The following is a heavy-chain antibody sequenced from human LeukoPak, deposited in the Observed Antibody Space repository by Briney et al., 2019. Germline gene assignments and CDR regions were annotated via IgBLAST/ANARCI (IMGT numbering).Heavy chain of an antibody. Sequence: SETLSLTCTFTGGSISSYYWSWIREPPGKELEWIGYIYYSGSTNYNPSLKSRVTISVDTSKNQFSLKLSSVTAADTAVYYCARSVEGYCSGGSCYSYYYYMDVWGKGTTVTVSS. V-gene: IGHV4-59*01. D-gene: IGHD2-15*01. CDR1: GGSISSYY. J-gene: IGHJ6*03. CDR2: IYYSGST. CDR3: ARSVEGYCSGGSCYSYYYYMDV.